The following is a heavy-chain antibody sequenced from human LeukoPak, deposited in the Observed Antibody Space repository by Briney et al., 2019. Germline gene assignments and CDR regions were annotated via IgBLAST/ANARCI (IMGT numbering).Heavy chain of an antibody. CDR3: ARREGDWFDP. CDR1: GYSFTSYW. Sequence: GESLKISCKGSGYSFTSYWISWVRQMPGKGLEWMGRIDPSDSYTNYSPSFQGHVTISADKSISTAYPQWSSPKASDTAMYYCARREGDWFDPWGQGTLVTVSS. V-gene: IGHV5-10-1*01. CDR2: IDPSDSYT. J-gene: IGHJ5*02.